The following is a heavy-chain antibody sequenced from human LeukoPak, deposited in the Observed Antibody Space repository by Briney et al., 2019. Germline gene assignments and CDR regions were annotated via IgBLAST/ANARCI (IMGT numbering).Heavy chain of an antibody. Sequence: KPSETLSLTCAVYGGSFSGYYWSWIRQPPGKGLEWIGEINHSGSTNYNPSLKSRVTISVDTSKNQFSLKLSSVTAADTAVYYCARVGGYCSSTSCYFPPPLDYWGQGTLVTVSS. CDR1: GGSFSGYY. J-gene: IGHJ4*02. D-gene: IGHD2-2*01. CDR3: ARVGGYCSSTSCYFPPPLDY. CDR2: INHSGST. V-gene: IGHV4-34*01.